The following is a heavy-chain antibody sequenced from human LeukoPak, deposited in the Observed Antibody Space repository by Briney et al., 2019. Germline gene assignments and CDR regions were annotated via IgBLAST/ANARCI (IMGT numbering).Heavy chain of an antibody. V-gene: IGHV4-59*01. D-gene: IGHD3-16*01. Sequence: PSETLSLTCSVSGGSINSYYWSWIRQPPGKGLEWIGYMYYSGSTNYNPSLKSRVTISKDMSKNQFSLRLTSMTAADTAVYYCARVGGAPLGAFDIWGQGTMVTVSS. CDR2: MYYSGST. CDR3: ARVGGAPLGAFDI. J-gene: IGHJ3*02. CDR1: GGSINSYY.